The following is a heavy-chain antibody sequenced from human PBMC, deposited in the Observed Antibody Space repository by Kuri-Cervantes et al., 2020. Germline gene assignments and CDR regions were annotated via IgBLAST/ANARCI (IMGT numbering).Heavy chain of an antibody. Sequence: GGSLRLSCAASGFTFSSYWMSRVRQAPGKGLEWVANIKQDGSEKYYVDSVKGRFTIYRDNAKNSLYLQMNSLRAEDTAVYYCARVPGDQESNWFDPWGQGTLVTVSS. CDR3: ARVPGDQESNWFDP. J-gene: IGHJ5*02. CDR1: GFTFSSYW. V-gene: IGHV3-7*03. CDR2: IKQDGSEK. D-gene: IGHD2-2*01.